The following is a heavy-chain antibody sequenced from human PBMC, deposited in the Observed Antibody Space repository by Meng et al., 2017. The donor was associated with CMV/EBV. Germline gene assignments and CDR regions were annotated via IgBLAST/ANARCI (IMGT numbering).Heavy chain of an antibody. CDR1: GGSFSGYY. Sequence: SETLSLTCAFYGGSFSGYYWSWIRQPPGKGLEWFGEINHSGSTNYNPSLKSRVTISVDTSKSQFSLKLSSVTAADTAVYYCARFDNWKACFDYWGQGTLVTVSS. D-gene: IGHD1-20*01. V-gene: IGHV4-34*01. CDR3: ARFDNWKACFDY. CDR2: INHSGST. J-gene: IGHJ4*02.